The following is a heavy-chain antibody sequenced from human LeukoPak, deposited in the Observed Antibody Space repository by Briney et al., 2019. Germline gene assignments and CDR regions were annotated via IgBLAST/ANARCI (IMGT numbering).Heavy chain of an antibody. CDR1: GFIFSSYG. Sequence: PGGSLRLSCAASGFIFSSYGMHWVRQAPGKGLEWVAFIRYDGSNKYYADSVKGRFTISRDNAKSSLYLQMNSLRAEDTALYYCAKDLESEYYYYYMDVWGKGTTVTISS. CDR3: AKDLESEYYYYYMDV. CDR2: IRYDGSNK. D-gene: IGHD5-24*01. V-gene: IGHV3-30*02. J-gene: IGHJ6*03.